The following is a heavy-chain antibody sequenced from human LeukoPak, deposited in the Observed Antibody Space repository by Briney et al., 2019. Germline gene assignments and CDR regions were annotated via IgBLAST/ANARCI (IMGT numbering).Heavy chain of an antibody. D-gene: IGHD2-2*01. J-gene: IGHJ6*02. CDR1: GGTFSSYA. CDR3: ARDKDIVVVPARIYGMDV. CDR2: IIPIFGTA. V-gene: IGHV1-69*13. Sequence: ASVKVSCKASGGTFSSYAISWVRQAPGQGLEWMGGIIPIFGTANYAQKFQGRVTITADESTSTAYMELSSLRSEDTAVYYCARDKDIVVVPARIYGMDVWGQGTTVTVSS.